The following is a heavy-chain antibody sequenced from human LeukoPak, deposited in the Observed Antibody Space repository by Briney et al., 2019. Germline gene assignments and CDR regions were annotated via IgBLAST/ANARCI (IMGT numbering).Heavy chain of an antibody. CDR3: LRDLNWSLDQ. J-gene: IGHJ4*02. Sequence: PGGSLRLSCTASGFTFSRYAMHWVRQAPGKGLEWVALTSYDGNDQYYADFVKGRFTISRDNAKNTLYLQMNSLRAEDTAVYYCLRDLNWSLDQWGQGTLVTVSS. CDR2: TSYDGNDQ. CDR1: GFTFSRYA. D-gene: IGHD1-20*01. V-gene: IGHV3-30-3*01.